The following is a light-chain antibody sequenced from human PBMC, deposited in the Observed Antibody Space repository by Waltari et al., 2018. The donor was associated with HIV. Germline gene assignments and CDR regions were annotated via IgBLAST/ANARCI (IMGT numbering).Light chain of an antibody. CDR1: SGHSSYA. CDR3: QTWGTGIGV. V-gene: IGLV4-69*01. CDR2: LNSDGSH. J-gene: IGLJ1*01. Sequence: QLVLTQSPSASASLGASVKLTCTLSSGHSSYAIAWHQQQPEKGPRYLMKLNSDGSHSKGDGIPERFSGSSSGAERYLTISSLQSEDEADYYCQTWGTGIGVFGTGTKVTVL.